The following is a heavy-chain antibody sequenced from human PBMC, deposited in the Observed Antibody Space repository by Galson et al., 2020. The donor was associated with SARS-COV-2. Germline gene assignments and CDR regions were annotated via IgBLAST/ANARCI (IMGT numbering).Heavy chain of an antibody. D-gene: IGHD6-6*01. CDR3: TTLGRRSSFGD. V-gene: IGHV1-2*02. J-gene: IGHJ4*02. CDR1: GYTFIDYY. Sequence: ASVKISCKASGYTFIDYYINWVRHAPGQGLEWMGWIKHASGGKDYAQKFQGRVTMTRYTSITTAYMEVSSLTADDTAVYYCTTLGRRSSFGDWGQGTLVTVSS. CDR2: IKHASGGK.